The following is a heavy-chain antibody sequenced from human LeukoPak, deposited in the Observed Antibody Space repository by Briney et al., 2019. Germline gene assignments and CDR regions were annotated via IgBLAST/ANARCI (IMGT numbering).Heavy chain of an antibody. CDR1: GFSLSNARMG. D-gene: IGHD3-22*01. CDR2: IFSNDEK. V-gene: IGHV2-26*01. J-gene: IGHJ3*02. Sequence: SGPVLVKPPETLTVTCTVSGFSLSNARMGVSWIRQPPGKALEWLAHIFSNDEKSYSTSLKSRLTISKDTSKSQVVLTMTNMDPVDTATYYCARMTYYYDSSGYYPDAFDIWGQGTMVTVPS. CDR3: ARMTYYYDSSGYYPDAFDI.